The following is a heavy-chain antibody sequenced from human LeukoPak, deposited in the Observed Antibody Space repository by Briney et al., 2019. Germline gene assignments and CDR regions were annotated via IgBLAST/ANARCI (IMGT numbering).Heavy chain of an antibody. V-gene: IGHV3-23*01. Sequence: PGGSLRLSCAASGFTFSSYAMSWVRQAPGKGLEWVSAISGSGGGTYYADSVKGRSTISRDNSKNMLYLQMNSLRAEDTALYYCAKMIRGVNDFDYWGQGTLVTVSS. CDR2: ISGSGGGT. CDR1: GFTFSSYA. D-gene: IGHD3-10*01. J-gene: IGHJ4*02. CDR3: AKMIRGVNDFDY.